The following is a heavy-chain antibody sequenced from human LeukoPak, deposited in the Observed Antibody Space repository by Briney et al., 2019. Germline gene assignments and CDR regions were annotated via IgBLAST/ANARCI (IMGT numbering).Heavy chain of an antibody. CDR3: ARDPYSGSYGDYYYYYMAV. CDR1: GFTFSSYS. V-gene: IGHV3-21*01. CDR2: ISSSSSYI. D-gene: IGHD1-26*01. Sequence: GGSLRLSCAASGFTFSSYSMNWVRQAPGKGLEWVSSISSSSSYIYYADSVKGRFTISRDNAKNSLYLQMNSLRAEDTAVYYCARDPYSGSYGDYYYYYMAVWGKGTTVTISS. J-gene: IGHJ6*03.